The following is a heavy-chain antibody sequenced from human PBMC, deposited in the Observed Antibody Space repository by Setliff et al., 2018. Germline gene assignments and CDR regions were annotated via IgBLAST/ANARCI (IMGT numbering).Heavy chain of an antibody. CDR2: ISYDGTIT. D-gene: IGHD2-15*01. Sequence: TGGSLRLSCAASGFLYSNNAFNWVRQTPGKGLEWVAVISYDGTITHYVDSVKGRFSISRDNSQNTLYPQMNSLSPEDTALYYCASSSGGNYEAYFDYWGQGTLVTVSS. V-gene: IGHV3-30*04. CDR1: GFLYSNNA. CDR3: ASSSGGNYEAYFDY. J-gene: IGHJ4*02.